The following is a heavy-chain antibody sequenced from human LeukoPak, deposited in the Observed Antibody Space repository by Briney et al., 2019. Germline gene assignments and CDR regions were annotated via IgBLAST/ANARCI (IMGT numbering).Heavy chain of an antibody. CDR1: GYTFTSYA. V-gene: IGHV7-4-1*02. CDR3: ARPPSSRAAAGLY. D-gene: IGHD6-13*01. J-gene: IGHJ4*02. Sequence: GASVKVSCKASGYTFTSYAMNWVRQAPGQGLEWMGWINTNTGNPTYAQGFTGRFVFSLDTSVTTAYLQISSLKAGDTAVYYCARPPSSRAAAGLYWGQGTLVTVSS. CDR2: INTNTGNP.